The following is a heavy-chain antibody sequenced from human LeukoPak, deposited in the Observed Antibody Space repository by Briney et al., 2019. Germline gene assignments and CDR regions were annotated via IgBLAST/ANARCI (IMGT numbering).Heavy chain of an antibody. D-gene: IGHD5-12*01. CDR2: IIPVFGTA. Sequence: SVTLSPKAAGGTFSSYAISWVRLAPGQGLEWMGGIIPVFGTANYAQKLQGRVTITADESTSTAYMELSSLRSEDTAVYYCARFLPRGYSGYDTNFDYWGEGTRVTVSS. CDR3: ARFLPRGYSGYDTNFDY. CDR1: GGTFSSYA. J-gene: IGHJ4*02. V-gene: IGHV1-69*13.